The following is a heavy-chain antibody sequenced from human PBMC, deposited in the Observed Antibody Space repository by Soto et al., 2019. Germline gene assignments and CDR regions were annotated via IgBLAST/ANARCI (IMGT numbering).Heavy chain of an antibody. CDR2: FSTGGDGGTT. CDR3: AKKVNSGPGSQFFDY. CDR1: GFTFSSYS. Sequence: LRLSCAASGFTFSSYSMSWVRQAPGKGLEWVSGFSTGGDGGTTYYADSVKGRFTISRDNSKNTLFLQMNSLRAEDTAIYYCAKKVNSGPGSQFFDYWGQGTLVTVSS. V-gene: IGHV3-23*01. D-gene: IGHD3-10*01. J-gene: IGHJ4*02.